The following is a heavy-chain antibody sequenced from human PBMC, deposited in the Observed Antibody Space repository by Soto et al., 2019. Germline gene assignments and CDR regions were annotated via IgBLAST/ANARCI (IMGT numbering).Heavy chain of an antibody. V-gene: IGHV1-18*01. CDR3: ARDAAIGMNEY. CDR2: ISAYNDNK. Sequence: QVQLVQSGAEVKKPGASVRVSCKASGYTFTSYGISWVRQAPGQGLEWMGWISAYNDNKKYAQKLQGRVTMTTDTSTSTAYMELRSLRSDDTAVYFCARDAAIGMNEYWGQGTLVTVSS. CDR1: GYTFTSYG. D-gene: IGHD1-1*01. J-gene: IGHJ4*02.